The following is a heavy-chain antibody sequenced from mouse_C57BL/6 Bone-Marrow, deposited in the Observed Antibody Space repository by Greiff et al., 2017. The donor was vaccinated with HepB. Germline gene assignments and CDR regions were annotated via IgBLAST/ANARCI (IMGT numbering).Heavy chain of an antibody. D-gene: IGHD1-2*01. V-gene: IGHV1-26*01. CDR3: AIERLLRPEGDYAMDY. Sequence: VQLQQSGPELVKPGASVKISCKASGYTFTDYYMNWVKQSHGKSLEWIGDINPNNGGTSYNQKFKGKATLTVDKSSSTAYMELRSLTSEDSAVYYCAIERLLRPEGDYAMDYWGQGTSVTVSS. CDR2: INPNNGGT. CDR1: GYTFTDYY. J-gene: IGHJ4*01.